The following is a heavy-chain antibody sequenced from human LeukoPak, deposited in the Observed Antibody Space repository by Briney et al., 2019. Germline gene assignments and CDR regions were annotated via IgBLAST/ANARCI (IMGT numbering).Heavy chain of an antibody. D-gene: IGHD3-22*01. CDR1: GFTFSSYG. Sequence: GGSLRLSCAASGFTFSSYGMHWVRQAPGKGLEWVAFIRYDGSNKYYADSVKGRFTISRDNSKSTLYLQMNSLRAEDTAVYYCAKDSDPHYYDSSGTFDYWGQGTLVTVSS. J-gene: IGHJ4*02. CDR3: AKDSDPHYYDSSGTFDY. V-gene: IGHV3-30*02. CDR2: IRYDGSNK.